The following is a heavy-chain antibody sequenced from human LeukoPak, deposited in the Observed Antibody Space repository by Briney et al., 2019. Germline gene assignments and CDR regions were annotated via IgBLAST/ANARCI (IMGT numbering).Heavy chain of an antibody. Sequence: GGSLRLSCVVSGLTVSRKFMNWVRQAPGKGLEWVSYISSSSSTIYYADSVKGRFTISRDNAKNSLYLQMNSLRAEDTAVYYCARGDWPGFDPWGQGTLVTVSS. CDR2: ISSSSSTI. J-gene: IGHJ5*02. CDR1: GLTVSRKF. V-gene: IGHV3-48*04. D-gene: IGHD3/OR15-3a*01. CDR3: ARGDWPGFDP.